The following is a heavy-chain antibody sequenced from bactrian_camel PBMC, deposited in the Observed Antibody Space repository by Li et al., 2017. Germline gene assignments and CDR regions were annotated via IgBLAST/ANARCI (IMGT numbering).Heavy chain of an antibody. V-gene: IGHV3S63*01. Sequence: HVQLVESGGGLVQAGGSLRLSCTASGLILDVYSMGWFRQTPGKERERVSCISWSGQTTDYADSVKGRFTISRDNAKNTVYLQMNSLKPEDTAMYYCAAARGYYSGCSLRETDFGSWGQGTQVTVS. CDR3: AAARGYYSGCSLRETDFGS. D-gene: IGHD2*01. J-gene: IGHJ6*01. CDR1: GLILDVYS. CDR2: ISWSGQTT.